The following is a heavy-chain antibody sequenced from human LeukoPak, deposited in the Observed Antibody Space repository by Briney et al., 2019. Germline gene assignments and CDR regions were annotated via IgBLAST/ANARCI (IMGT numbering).Heavy chain of an antibody. CDR1: GFTFSTYA. CDR2: ISYDGSNK. Sequence: PGRSLRLSCAASGFTFSTYAMHWVRQAPGKGLECVAVISYDGSNKYYADSVKGRFTISRDNSKNTLYLQMNSLRAEDTAVYYCASYYGDYVHPWGQGTLVTVSS. D-gene: IGHD4-17*01. V-gene: IGHV3-30*04. J-gene: IGHJ5*02. CDR3: ASYYGDYVHP.